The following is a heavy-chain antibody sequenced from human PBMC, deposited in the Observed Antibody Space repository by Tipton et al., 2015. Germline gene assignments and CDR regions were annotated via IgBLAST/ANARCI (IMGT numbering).Heavy chain of an antibody. D-gene: IGHD6-13*01. V-gene: IGHV3-21*01. Sequence: SLRLSCAASEFTFSNYLMNWVRQAPGKGLEWVSSISMSSRYIYYGDSVKGRFTISRDNAKNSLFLQMNSLRADDTAVYYCARGTSSSRTFEYFQHWGQGTLVTVSS. CDR2: ISMSSRYI. J-gene: IGHJ1*01. CDR3: ARGTSSSRTFEYFQH. CDR1: EFTFSNYL.